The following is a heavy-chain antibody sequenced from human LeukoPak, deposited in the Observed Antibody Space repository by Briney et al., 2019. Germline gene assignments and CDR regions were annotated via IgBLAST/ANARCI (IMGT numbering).Heavy chain of an antibody. V-gene: IGHV4-34*01. CDR1: GGSFSGYY. CDR2: INHSGST. J-gene: IGHJ4*02. CDR3: ARYPGDYGDYAANGEFDY. Sequence: SETLSLTCAVYGGSFSGYYWSWVRQPPGKGLEWIGEINHSGSTNYNPSLESRVTISVDTSKNQFSLKLSSVTAADTAVYYCARYPGDYGDYAANGEFDYWGQGTLITVSS. D-gene: IGHD4-17*01.